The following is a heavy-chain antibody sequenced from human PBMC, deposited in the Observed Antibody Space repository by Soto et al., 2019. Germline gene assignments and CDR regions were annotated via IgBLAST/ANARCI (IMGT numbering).Heavy chain of an antibody. J-gene: IGHJ4*02. CDR3: ARAHQYCTNGVCEEYYFDY. D-gene: IGHD2-8*01. V-gene: IGHV3-66*01. Sequence: GGSLRLSCAASGFTVSSNYMSWVRQAPGKGLEWVSVIYSGGSTYYGDSVKGRFTISRDNSKNTLYLQMNSLRAEDTAVYYCARAHQYCTNGVCEEYYFDYWGQGTLVTVSS. CDR2: IYSGGST. CDR1: GFTVSSNY.